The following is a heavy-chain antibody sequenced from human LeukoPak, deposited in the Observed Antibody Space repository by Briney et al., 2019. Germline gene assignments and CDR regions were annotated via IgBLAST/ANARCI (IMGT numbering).Heavy chain of an antibody. CDR2: INHSGST. CDR3: ARAGEIAVAGTRLNFDY. J-gene: IGHJ4*02. CDR1: GGSISDYY. D-gene: IGHD6-19*01. V-gene: IGHV4-34*01. Sequence: SETLSLTCTVSGGSISDYYWSWIRQPPGKGLEWIGEINHSGSTNYNPSLKSRVTISVDTSKNQFSLKLSSVTAADTAVYYCARAGEIAVAGTRLNFDYWGQGTLVTVSS.